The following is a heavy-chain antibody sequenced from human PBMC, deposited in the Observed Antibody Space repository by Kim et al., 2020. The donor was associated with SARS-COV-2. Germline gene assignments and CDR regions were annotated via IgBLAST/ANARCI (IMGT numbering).Heavy chain of an antibody. Sequence: GGSLRISCAASGFTFSNYNMIWVRQPPGKRLEWVSYISSRDSITYYADSVRGRFTISRDNAENSLYLQMHGLRDEDTAVYYCARQGGAAVAINWGQGALVTVSS. CDR3: ARQGGAAVAIN. CDR2: ISSRDSIT. D-gene: IGHD6-19*01. V-gene: IGHV3-48*02. CDR1: GFTFSNYN. J-gene: IGHJ4*02.